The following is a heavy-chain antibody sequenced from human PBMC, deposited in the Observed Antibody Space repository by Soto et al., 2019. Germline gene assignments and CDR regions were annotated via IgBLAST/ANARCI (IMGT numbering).Heavy chain of an antibody. V-gene: IGHV4-38-2*02. Sequence: SETLSLTCTVSGYSISSGYYWGWIRQPPGKGLEWIGSIYHSGSTYYNPSLKSRVTISGDTSKNQFSLKLSSVTAADTAVYYCARANYGSGSCRYDYWGQGTLVTVSS. CDR2: IYHSGST. D-gene: IGHD3-10*01. J-gene: IGHJ4*02. CDR1: GYSISSGYY. CDR3: ARANYGSGSCRYDY.